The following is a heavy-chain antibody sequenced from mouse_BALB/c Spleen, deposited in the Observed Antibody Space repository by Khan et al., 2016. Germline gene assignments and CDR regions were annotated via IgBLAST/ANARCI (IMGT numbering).Heavy chain of an antibody. Sequence: LVKTGASVKISCKASGYSFTGYYMHWVKQSHGKSLEWIGYISCYNGATRYNQKFKGKATFTIDTSSSTAYMQLNSLTSEGSAVYYCVRPFYGFDEGYYFDYWGHGTTLTVSS. CDR3: VRPFYGFDEGYYFDY. CDR2: ISCYNGAT. V-gene: IGHV1S34*01. CDR1: GYSFTGYY. D-gene: IGHD2-9*01. J-gene: IGHJ2*01.